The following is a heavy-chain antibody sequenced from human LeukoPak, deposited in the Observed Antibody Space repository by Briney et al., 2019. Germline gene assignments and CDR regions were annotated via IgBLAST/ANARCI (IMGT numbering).Heavy chain of an antibody. CDR1: GYSISSEYY. CDR3: AKDTYDSRGYYPWDH. J-gene: IGHJ4*02. CDR2: SNHSGSS. Sequence: SETLSLTCSVSGYSISSEYYWGWIRQPPGKGLEWIGSSNHSGSSYYNPSLKSRVTILVDTSRNQFSLKLTSVTVADTAVYYCAKDTYDSRGYYPWDHWGQGTLVTVSS. D-gene: IGHD3-22*01. V-gene: IGHV4-38-2*02.